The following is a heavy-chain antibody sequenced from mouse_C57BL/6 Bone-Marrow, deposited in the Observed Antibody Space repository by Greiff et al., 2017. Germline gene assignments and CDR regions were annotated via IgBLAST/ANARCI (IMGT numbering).Heavy chain of an antibody. Sequence: VQLQQPGAELVMPGASVKLSCKASGYTFTSYWMHWVKQRPGQGLEWIGEIDPSDSSTNYNQKFKGKSTLTVDKSSSTAYMQLSSLTSEDSAVYYCARRDDGYFLFAYWGQGTLVTVSA. V-gene: IGHV1-69*01. CDR1: GYTFTSYW. CDR2: IDPSDSST. CDR3: ARRDDGYFLFAY. J-gene: IGHJ3*01. D-gene: IGHD2-3*01.